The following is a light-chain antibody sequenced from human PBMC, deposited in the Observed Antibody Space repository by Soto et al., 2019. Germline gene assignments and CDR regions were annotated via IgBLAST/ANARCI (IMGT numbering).Light chain of an antibody. CDR2: DVS. Sequence: QSVLTQPASVSESPGQPVTISCTGTSSDVGGYDYVSWYQQHPGKAPQLLIYDVSIRPSGVSDRFSGSKSGNTASLTISGLQAEDEADYYCNSYTSSSTVAFGGGTQLTVL. V-gene: IGLV2-14*01. CDR3: NSYTSSSTVA. CDR1: SSDVGGYDY. J-gene: IGLJ2*01.